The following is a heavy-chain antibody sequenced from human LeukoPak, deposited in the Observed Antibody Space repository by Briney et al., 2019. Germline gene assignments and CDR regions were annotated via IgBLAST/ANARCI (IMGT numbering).Heavy chain of an antibody. CDR1: GGSISSYY. Sequence: SETLSLTCTVSGGSISSYYWSWIRQPPGKGLEWIGYIYYSGSTNYNPSLKSRVTISVDTSKNQFSLKLSSVTAADTAVYYCARYPPDVGAFDYWGQGTLVTVSS. CDR3: ARYPPDVGAFDY. D-gene: IGHD1-26*01. V-gene: IGHV4-59*01. J-gene: IGHJ4*02. CDR2: IYYSGST.